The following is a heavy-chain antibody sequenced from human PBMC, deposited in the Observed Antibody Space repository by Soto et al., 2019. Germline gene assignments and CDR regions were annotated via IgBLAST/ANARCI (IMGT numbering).Heavy chain of an antibody. J-gene: IGHJ3*02. Sequence: GESLKISCKGSGYSFTSYWISWVRQMPGKGLEWMGRIDPSDSYTNYSPSFQGHVTISADKSISTAYLQWSSLKASDTAMYYCARQAVAANDAFDIWGQGTMVTVSS. D-gene: IGHD6-25*01. CDR1: GYSFTSYW. CDR2: IDPSDSYT. V-gene: IGHV5-10-1*01. CDR3: ARQAVAANDAFDI.